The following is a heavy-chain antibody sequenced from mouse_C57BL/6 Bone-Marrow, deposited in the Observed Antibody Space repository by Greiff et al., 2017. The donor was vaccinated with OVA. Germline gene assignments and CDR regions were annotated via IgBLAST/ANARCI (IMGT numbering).Heavy chain of an antibody. V-gene: IGHV1-26*01. CDR2: INPNNGGT. Sequence: EVQLQQSGPELVKPGASVKISCKASGYTFTDYYMNWVKQSHGKSLEWIGDINPNNGGTSYNQKFTGKATLTVDTSSSTAYMGLRSLTSEDAAVYYCARGYDGSGYWYFDVWGTGTTVTVSS. CDR1: GYTFTDYY. CDR3: ARGYDGSGYWYFDV. D-gene: IGHD2-3*01. J-gene: IGHJ1*03.